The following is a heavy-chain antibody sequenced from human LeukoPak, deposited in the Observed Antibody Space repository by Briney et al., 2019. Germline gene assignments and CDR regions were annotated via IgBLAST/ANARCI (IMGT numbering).Heavy chain of an antibody. D-gene: IGHD3-22*01. Sequence: KTSETLSLTCTVSGGSISSGDYYWSWIRQPPGKGLEWIGYIYYSGSTYYNPSLKGRVTISVDTSKNQFSLKLSSVTAADTAVYYCARGPEDDSSGYYAGYYFDYWGQGTLVTVSS. V-gene: IGHV4-30-4*01. J-gene: IGHJ4*02. CDR3: ARGPEDDSSGYYAGYYFDY. CDR2: IYYSGST. CDR1: GGSISSGDYY.